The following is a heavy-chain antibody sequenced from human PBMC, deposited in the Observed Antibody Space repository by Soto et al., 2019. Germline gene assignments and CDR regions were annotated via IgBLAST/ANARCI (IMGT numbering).Heavy chain of an antibody. CDR1: GFTFSSYW. J-gene: IGHJ6*02. V-gene: IGHV3-7*01. Sequence: GGSLRLSCAASGFTFSSYWMSWVRQAPGKGLEWVANIKQDGSEKHYVDSVKGRFTISRDNAKNSLYLQMNSLRAEDTAVYYCARDLHSSSWYTVDYYYYGMDVWGQGTTVTVS. D-gene: IGHD6-13*01. CDR3: ARDLHSSSWYTVDYYYYGMDV. CDR2: IKQDGSEK.